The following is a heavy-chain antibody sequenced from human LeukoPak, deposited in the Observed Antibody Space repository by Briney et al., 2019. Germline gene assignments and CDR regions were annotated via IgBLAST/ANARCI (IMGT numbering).Heavy chain of an antibody. CDR3: ARAQYSSSSHYYYGMDV. CDR1: GGSISSYY. D-gene: IGHD6-6*01. CDR2: IYYSGST. Sequence: SETLSLTCTVSGGSISSYYWSWIRQPPGKGLEWIGYIYYSGSTNYNPSLKSRVIISVDTSKNQFSLKLSSVTAADTAVYYCARAQYSSSSHYYYGMDVWGQGTTVTVSS. V-gene: IGHV4-59*01. J-gene: IGHJ6*02.